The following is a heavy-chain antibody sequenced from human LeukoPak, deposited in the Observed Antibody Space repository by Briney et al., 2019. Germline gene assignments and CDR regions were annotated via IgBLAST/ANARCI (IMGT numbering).Heavy chain of an antibody. V-gene: IGHV3-30-3*01. CDR2: ISYDGSNK. J-gene: IGHJ4*02. CDR1: GFRFSSYD. CDR3: ARGIQACDY. Sequence: GGSLRLSCAATGFRFSSYDMHWVRQAPGKGPEWVAVISYDGSNKYYADSVKGRFTISRDNSKNTLYLQMNSLRAEDTAVYYCARGIQACDYWGQGTLVTVSS.